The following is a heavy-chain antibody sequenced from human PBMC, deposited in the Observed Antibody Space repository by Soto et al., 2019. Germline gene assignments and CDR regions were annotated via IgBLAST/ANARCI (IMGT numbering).Heavy chain of an antibody. J-gene: IGHJ4*02. Sequence: QVQLVQSGAEVKKPGASVTVSCKASGYAFTNYGITWVRQAPGQGREWMGWISGYNGNTNYAQKLQGRVTMTEDTSTSTAYMELRSLRSDDTAVYYCARGPMTKVSSPAFYWGQGTLLTFSS. CDR3: ARGPMTKVSSPAFY. CDR1: GYAFTNYG. CDR2: ISGYNGNT. D-gene: IGHD4-17*01. V-gene: IGHV1-18*01.